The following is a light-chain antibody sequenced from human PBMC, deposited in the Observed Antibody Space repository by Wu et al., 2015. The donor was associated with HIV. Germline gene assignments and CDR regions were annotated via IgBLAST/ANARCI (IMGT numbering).Light chain of an antibody. CDR2: AAS. J-gene: IGKJ3*01. CDR3: QQCSSSLPFT. CDR1: QSISSY. Sequence: IQMTQSPSSLSASVGDRVTITCRASQSISSYLNWYQQKPGKAPKLLIYAASSLQSGVPSRFSGSGSGTDFTLTISSLQPEDFATYYCQQCSSSLPFTFGPGTKVDIK. V-gene: IGKV1-39*01.